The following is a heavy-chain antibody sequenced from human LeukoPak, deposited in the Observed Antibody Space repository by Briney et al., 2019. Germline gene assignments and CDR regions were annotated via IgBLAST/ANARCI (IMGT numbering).Heavy chain of an antibody. CDR3: ARAMRDGYNYPYYFDY. D-gene: IGHD5-24*01. V-gene: IGHV3-48*04. CDR1: EFTFSSYS. Sequence: PGGSLRLSCAASEFTFSSYSMNWVRQAPGKGLEWVSYISSSSSTIYYADSVKGRFTISRDNAKNSLYLQMNSLRAEDTAVYYCARAMRDGYNYPYYFDYWGQGTLVTVSS. CDR2: ISSSSSTI. J-gene: IGHJ4*02.